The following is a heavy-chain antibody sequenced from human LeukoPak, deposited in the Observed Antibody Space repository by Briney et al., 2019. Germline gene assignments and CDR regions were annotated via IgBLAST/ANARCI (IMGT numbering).Heavy chain of an antibody. Sequence: GGSLRLSCAASGFTFSSYGMHWVRQAPGKGLEWVAVIWYDGSDKYYADSVKGRFTISRDNSKNTLYLQMNSLRAEDTAVYYCAKDVVDTAMVRKRYYYYYMDVWGKGTTVTVSS. CDR2: IWYDGSDK. D-gene: IGHD5-18*01. CDR3: AKDVVDTAMVRKRYYYYYMDV. V-gene: IGHV3-33*06. CDR1: GFTFSSYG. J-gene: IGHJ6*03.